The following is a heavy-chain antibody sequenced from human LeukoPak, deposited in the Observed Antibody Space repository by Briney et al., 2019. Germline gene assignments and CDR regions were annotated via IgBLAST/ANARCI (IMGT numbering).Heavy chain of an antibody. J-gene: IGHJ4*02. V-gene: IGHV3-53*05. Sequence: GGSLRLSCAASGFTVSSNYMSWVRQAPGKGLEWVSVIYGGGSTYYADSVKGRFTISRDNSKNTLYLQMNSLRAEDTAVYYCAKRAYMVRGAIDYWGQGTLVTVSS. CDR2: IYGGGST. CDR1: GFTVSSNY. D-gene: IGHD3-10*01. CDR3: AKRAYMVRGAIDY.